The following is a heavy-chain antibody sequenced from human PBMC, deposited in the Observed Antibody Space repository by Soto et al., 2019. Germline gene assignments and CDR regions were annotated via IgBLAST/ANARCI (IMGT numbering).Heavy chain of an antibody. D-gene: IGHD4-17*01. CDR1: GFTFSNAW. CDR3: TTAFGDSNYYYYYYMDV. CDR2: IKSKTDGGTT. J-gene: IGHJ6*03. V-gene: IGHV3-15*01. Sequence: GSLRLSCAASGFTFSNAWMSWVRQAPGKGLEWVGRIKSKTDGGTTDYAAPVKGRFTISRDDSKNTLYLQMNSLKTEDTAVYYCTTAFGDSNYYYYYYMDVWGKGTTVTVSS.